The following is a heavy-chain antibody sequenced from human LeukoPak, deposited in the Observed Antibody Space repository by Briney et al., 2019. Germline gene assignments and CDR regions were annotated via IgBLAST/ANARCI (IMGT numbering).Heavy chain of an antibody. D-gene: IGHD1-7*01. Sequence: SVKVSCKASGGTFSSCAISWVRQAPGQGLEWMGGIIPIFGTANYAQKFQGRVTITADESTSTAYMELSSLRSEDTAVYYCAREPRGRITGTTGPYYYYMDVWGKGTTVTVSS. CDR1: GGTFSSCA. CDR2: IIPIFGTA. CDR3: AREPRGRITGTTGPYYYYMDV. V-gene: IGHV1-69*13. J-gene: IGHJ6*03.